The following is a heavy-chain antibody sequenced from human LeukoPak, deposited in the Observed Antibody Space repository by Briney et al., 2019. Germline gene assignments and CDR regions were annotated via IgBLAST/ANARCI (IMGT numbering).Heavy chain of an antibody. J-gene: IGHJ4*02. D-gene: IGHD3-16*01. CDR1: GFTFSDYD. CDR2: ISGLSTHI. V-gene: IGHV3-69-1*02. Sequence: GGSLRLSCSASGFTFSDYDMNWVRQAPGKGLEWVSSISGLSTHIYYGDSVKGRFSISRDNAKNSVYLQMNSLGVEDTAIYYCARVFPPLRTSSAGDLWGQGILVTVSS. CDR3: ARVFPPLRTSSAGDL.